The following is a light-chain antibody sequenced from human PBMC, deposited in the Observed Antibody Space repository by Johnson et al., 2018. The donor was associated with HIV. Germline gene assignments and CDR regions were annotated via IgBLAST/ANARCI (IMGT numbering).Light chain of an antibody. CDR2: DNN. CDR3: GTWDSSLSTGGV. Sequence: HSVLTQPPSVSAAPGQKVTISCSGSSSNIGNNYVSWYQQLPGTAPKLLIYDNNKRPSGIPDRFSGSKSDTSATLGITGLQTGDEADYYCGTWDSSLSTGGVFGTGTNVTVL. CDR1: SSNIGNNY. V-gene: IGLV1-51*01. J-gene: IGLJ1*01.